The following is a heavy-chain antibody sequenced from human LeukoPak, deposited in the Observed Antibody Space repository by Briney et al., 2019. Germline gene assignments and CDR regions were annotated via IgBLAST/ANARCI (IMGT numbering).Heavy chain of an antibody. V-gene: IGHV3-23*01. Sequence: GGSLRLSCAASGLTFSSYAMSWVRQPPGKGLEWVSGISGTGASTYYADSVRGRFTISRDNSKNTLFLLVNSLRSEDTAVYYCASPLTGTTRGGFDYWGQGTLVTVSP. CDR3: ASPLTGTTRGGFDY. D-gene: IGHD1-7*01. CDR1: GLTFSSYA. J-gene: IGHJ4*02. CDR2: ISGTGAST.